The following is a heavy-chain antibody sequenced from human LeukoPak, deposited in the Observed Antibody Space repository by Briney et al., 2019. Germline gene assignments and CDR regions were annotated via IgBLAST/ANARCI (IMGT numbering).Heavy chain of an antibody. J-gene: IGHJ4*02. V-gene: IGHV3-30*02. CDR3: AKRSGDSFFDC. Sequence: GGSLGPPGAASGFTSNNFGMHGVRRAPGRGREWGAFVRSDGVDKYYADSVKGRFTISRDNSKNTLFLQMNSLRAEDMAVYFCAKRSGDSFFDCWGQGTLVTVSS. CDR1: GFTSNNFG. CDR2: VRSDGVDK. D-gene: IGHD4-17*01.